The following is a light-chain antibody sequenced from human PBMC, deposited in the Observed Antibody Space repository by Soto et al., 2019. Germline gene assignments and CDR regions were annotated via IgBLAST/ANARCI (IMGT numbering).Light chain of an antibody. CDR1: QDVSHW. CDR2: EVS. V-gene: IGKV1-5*01. CDR3: QQYYGFPWT. J-gene: IGKJ1*01. Sequence: DIQMTQSPSTLSASIGDRVTITCRASQDVSHWLAWYRQKPVEAPNLLIYEVSSPESGVPSRFSGSGSGTEFTLTVSSLQPDDFGTYFCQQYYGFPWTFGQGTKVEIK.